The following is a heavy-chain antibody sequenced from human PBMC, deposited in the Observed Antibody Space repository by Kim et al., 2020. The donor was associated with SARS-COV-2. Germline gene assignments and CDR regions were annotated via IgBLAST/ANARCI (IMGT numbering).Heavy chain of an antibody. CDR3: ARTPLNFYGFDY. D-gene: IGHD4-17*01. V-gene: IGHV3-30*01. J-gene: IGHJ4*02. Sequence: YYADSVKGRFTISRDNSKNTLYLQMNSLRAEDTAVYYCARTPLNFYGFDYWGQGTLVTVSS.